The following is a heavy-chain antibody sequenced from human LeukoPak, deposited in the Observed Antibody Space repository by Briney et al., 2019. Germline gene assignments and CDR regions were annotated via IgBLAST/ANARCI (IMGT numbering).Heavy chain of an antibody. CDR2: INHSGST. D-gene: IGHD4-17*01. CDR3: ARAKPYGDYRRPILYYFDY. CDR1: GGSFSGYY. V-gene: IGHV4-34*01. J-gene: IGHJ4*02. Sequence: PSETLSPTCAVYGGSFSGYYWSWIRQPPGKGLEWIGEINHSGSTNYNPSLKSRVTISVDTSKNQFSLKLSSVTAADTAVYYCARAKPYGDYRRPILYYFDYWGQGTLVTVSS.